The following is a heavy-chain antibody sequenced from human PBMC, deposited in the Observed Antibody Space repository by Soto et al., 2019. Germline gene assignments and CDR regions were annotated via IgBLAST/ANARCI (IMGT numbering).Heavy chain of an antibody. CDR1: GYTFTGYY. CDR3: ARGGYYGSGGARAKNYYYYGMDV. CDR2: INPNSGGT. D-gene: IGHD3-10*01. V-gene: IGHV1-2*02. Sequence: ASVKVSCKASGYTFTGYYMHWVRQAPGQGLEWMGWINPNSGGTNYAQKFQGRVTMTRDTSISTAYMELSRLRSDDTAVYYCARGGYYGSGGARAKNYYYYGMDVWGQGTTVTVSS. J-gene: IGHJ6*02.